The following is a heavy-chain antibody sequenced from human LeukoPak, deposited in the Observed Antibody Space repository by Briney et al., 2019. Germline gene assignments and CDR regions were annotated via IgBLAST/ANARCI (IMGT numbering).Heavy chain of an antibody. CDR1: GGSISSYY. CDR3: ARHCSSTSCYKGLDY. Sequence: PSETLPLTCTVSGGSISSYYWSWIRQPPGKGLEWIGYIYYSGSTNYNPSLKSRVTISVDTSKNQFSLKLSSVTAADTAVYYCARHCSSTSCYKGLDYWGQGTLVTVSS. V-gene: IGHV4-59*08. CDR2: IYYSGST. J-gene: IGHJ4*02. D-gene: IGHD2-2*02.